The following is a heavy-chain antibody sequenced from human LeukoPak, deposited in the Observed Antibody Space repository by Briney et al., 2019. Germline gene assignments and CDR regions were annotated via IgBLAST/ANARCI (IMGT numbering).Heavy chain of an antibody. Sequence: SETLSLTCTVSGGFISSYYWSWIRQPPGKGLEWIGYIYYSGSTNYNPSLKSRVTISVDTSKNQFSLKLSSVTAADTAVYYCASLNFGSGWYDWYYFDYWGQGTLVTVSS. CDR3: ASLNFGSGWYDWYYFDY. V-gene: IGHV4-59*01. J-gene: IGHJ4*02. CDR2: IYYSGST. D-gene: IGHD6-19*01. CDR1: GGFISSYY.